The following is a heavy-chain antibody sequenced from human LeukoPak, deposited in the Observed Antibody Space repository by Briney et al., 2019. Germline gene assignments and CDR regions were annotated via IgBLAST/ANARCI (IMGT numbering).Heavy chain of an antibody. CDR2: ISSSSSYI. V-gene: IGHV3-21*01. CDR1: GFTFSSYC. CDR3: ATFDFWSDY. Sequence: GGSLRLSCAASGFTFSSYCMDWVRQAPGKGLEGVSSISSSSSYIYYADSVKGRFTMSRDNAKNLLYLQMNSLRAEDTAVYFCATFDFWSDYWGQGTLVTVSS. D-gene: IGHD3-3*01. J-gene: IGHJ4*02.